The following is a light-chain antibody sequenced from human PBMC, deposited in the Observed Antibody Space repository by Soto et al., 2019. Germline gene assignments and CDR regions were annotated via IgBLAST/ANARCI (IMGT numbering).Light chain of an antibody. J-gene: IGLJ3*02. Sequence: QSALTQPASVSGSPGQSITISCTGTSSDVGGYNYVSWYQQHPGKAPKLMIYEVNNRPSGVSNRFSGSKSGNTAPLTISGLQAEDEADYYCSSCKSSSTWVFGGWTKLTVL. V-gene: IGLV2-14*01. CDR3: SSCKSSSTWV. CDR2: EVN. CDR1: SSDVGGYNY.